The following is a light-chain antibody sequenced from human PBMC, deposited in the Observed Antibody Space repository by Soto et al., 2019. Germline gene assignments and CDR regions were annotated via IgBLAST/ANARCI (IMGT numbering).Light chain of an antibody. CDR1: QSVSTY. Sequence: DIVMTQSPDSLAVSLGEGATINCESSQSVSTYLAWYQQKPGQAPRLLIYDASNRAIGIPARFSGSGSGTDFTLTISSLEPEDFAVYYCQQRSNWPPPPITFGQGTRREIK. CDR3: QQRSNWPPPPIT. CDR2: DAS. J-gene: IGKJ5*01. V-gene: IGKV3-11*01.